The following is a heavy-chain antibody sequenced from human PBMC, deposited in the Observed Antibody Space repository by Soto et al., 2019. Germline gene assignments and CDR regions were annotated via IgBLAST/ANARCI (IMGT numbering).Heavy chain of an antibody. V-gene: IGHV1-2*04. J-gene: IGHJ6*02. D-gene: IGHD1-26*01. CDR3: ARSGSGSYYRYYGMDV. CDR2: INPNSGGT. CDR1: GYTFTGYY. Sequence: GASVKVCCKASGYTFTGYYMHWVRQAPGQGLEWMGWINPNSGGTNYAQKFQGWVTMTRDTSISTAYMELSRLRSDDTAVYYCARSGSGSYYRYYGMDVWGQGTTVTVSS.